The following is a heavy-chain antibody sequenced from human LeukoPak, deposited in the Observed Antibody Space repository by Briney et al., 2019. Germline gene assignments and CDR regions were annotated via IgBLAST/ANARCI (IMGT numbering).Heavy chain of an antibody. CDR1: GFTFSSYE. CDR2: ISSSGTTI. Sequence: GGSLRLSCAGSGFTFSSYEMTWVRQAPGKGLEWLAYISSSGTTIYYADSVKGRFTISRDNPKNSLYLKMNSLRAEDTAVYYCTRQQLVRYDYWGQGTLVTVSS. D-gene: IGHD6-13*01. J-gene: IGHJ4*02. V-gene: IGHV3-48*03. CDR3: TRQQLVRYDY.